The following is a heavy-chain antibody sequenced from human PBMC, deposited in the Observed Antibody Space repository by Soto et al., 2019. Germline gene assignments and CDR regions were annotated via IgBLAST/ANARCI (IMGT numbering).Heavy chain of an antibody. Sequence: SETLSLTCAVYGGSFSGYYWSWIRQPPGKGLEWIGEINHSGSTNYNPSLKSRVTISVDTSKNQFSLKLSSVTAADTAVYYCARAPTTVTTRYYYYYYMDVWGKGTTVTVSS. CDR2: INHSGST. D-gene: IGHD4-4*01. CDR1: GGSFSGYY. J-gene: IGHJ6*03. CDR3: ARAPTTVTTRYYYYYYMDV. V-gene: IGHV4-34*01.